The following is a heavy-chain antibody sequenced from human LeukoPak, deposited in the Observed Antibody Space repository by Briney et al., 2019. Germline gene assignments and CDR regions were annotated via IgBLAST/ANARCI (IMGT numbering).Heavy chain of an antibody. CDR1: GGSFSGYY. D-gene: IGHD2-21*01. Sequence: SETLSLTCAVYGGSFSGYYWCCIRQPPGKGLEGIGEINQSGSTNYNPSLKSRVTISVDTSKTQFSVTLSSVTAAETAVYYCARAGRYWVVVPSWLLGAFDIWGQGTMVTVSS. CDR3: ARAGRYWVVVPSWLLGAFDI. CDR2: INQSGST. J-gene: IGHJ3*02. V-gene: IGHV4-34*01.